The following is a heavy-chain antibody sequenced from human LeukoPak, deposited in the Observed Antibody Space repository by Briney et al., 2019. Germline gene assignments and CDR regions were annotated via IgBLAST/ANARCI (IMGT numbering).Heavy chain of an antibody. CDR3: ARDKRDYSFDY. J-gene: IGHJ4*02. V-gene: IGHV3-48*03. Sequence: GGSLRLSCAASGFTFSSYEMNWVRQAPGKGLEWVSYISSRGGTIYYADSVKGRFTISRDNAKNSLYLQVNSLRAEDTAVYYCARDKRDYSFDYWGQGTLVTVSS. CDR1: GFTFSSYE. CDR2: ISSRGGTI. D-gene: IGHD2-21*02.